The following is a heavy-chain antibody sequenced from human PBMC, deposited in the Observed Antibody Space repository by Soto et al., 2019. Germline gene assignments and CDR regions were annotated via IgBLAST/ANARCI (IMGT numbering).Heavy chain of an antibody. CDR2: IFAYNGNT. J-gene: IGHJ4*02. CDR1: GYTFTSYA. Sequence: GASVKVSCKTSGYTFTSYAINWVRQPPGQGLEWMGWIFAYNGNTNYAQKFQGRLTMTTDTSTNTAYMELRSLRSDDTAVYYCARDQVNLDYWGQGTLVTVSS. V-gene: IGHV1-18*01. CDR3: ARDQVNLDY.